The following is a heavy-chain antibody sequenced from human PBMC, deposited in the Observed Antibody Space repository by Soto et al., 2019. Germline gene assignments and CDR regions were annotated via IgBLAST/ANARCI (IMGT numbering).Heavy chain of an antibody. CDR2: ISSSSYI. CDR1: GFTFSSYS. V-gene: IGHV3-21*01. CDR3: ARDEAPTSITIFGVVHWFDP. J-gene: IGHJ5*02. D-gene: IGHD3-3*01. Sequence: GGSLRLSCAASGFTFSSYSMNWVRQAPGKGLEWVSSISSSSYIYYADSVKGRFTISRDNAKNSLYLQMNSLRAEDTAVYYCARDEAPTSITIFGVVHWFDPWGQGTLVTVSS.